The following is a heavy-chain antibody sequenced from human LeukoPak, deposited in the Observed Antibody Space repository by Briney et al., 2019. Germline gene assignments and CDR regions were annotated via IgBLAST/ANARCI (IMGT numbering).Heavy chain of an antibody. D-gene: IGHD6-19*01. Sequence: ASVKVSCKASGYTFTSYGISWVRQAPGQGLEWMGWISAYNGNTNYAQKLQGRVTMTTDTSTSTAYMELRSLRSDDTAVYYCARDQGGYSSGARGLESDAFDIWGQGTMVTVSS. CDR2: ISAYNGNT. CDR3: ARDQGGYSSGARGLESDAFDI. V-gene: IGHV1-18*01. J-gene: IGHJ3*02. CDR1: GYTFTSYG.